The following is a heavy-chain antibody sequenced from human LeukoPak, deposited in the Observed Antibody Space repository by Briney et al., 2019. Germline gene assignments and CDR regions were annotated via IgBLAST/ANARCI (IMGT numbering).Heavy chain of an antibody. J-gene: IGHJ4*02. CDR3: ARTIVVVPAAMQHVQYYFDY. D-gene: IGHD2-2*01. V-gene: IGHV2-5*02. Sequence: ASGPTLVKPTQTLTLTCTFSGFSPSTSGVGVGWIRQPPGKALEWLALIYWDDDKRYSPSLKSRLTITKDTSKNQVVLTMTNMDPVDTATYYCARTIVVVPAAMQHVQYYFDYWGQGTLVTVSS. CDR1: GFSPSTSGVG. CDR2: IYWDDDK.